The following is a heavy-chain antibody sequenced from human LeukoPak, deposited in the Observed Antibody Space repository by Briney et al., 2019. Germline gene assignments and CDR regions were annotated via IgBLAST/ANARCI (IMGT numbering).Heavy chain of an antibody. CDR3: AKGLIQLWLSFDY. Sequence: GGSLRFSCAASGFTFNSYGMHWVRQAPGKGLEWVAVISYDGSNKYYADSVKGRFTISRDNSKNTLYLQMNSLRAEDTAVYYCAKGLIQLWLSFDYWGQGTLVTVSS. D-gene: IGHD5-18*01. CDR2: ISYDGSNK. J-gene: IGHJ4*02. V-gene: IGHV3-30*18. CDR1: GFTFNSYG.